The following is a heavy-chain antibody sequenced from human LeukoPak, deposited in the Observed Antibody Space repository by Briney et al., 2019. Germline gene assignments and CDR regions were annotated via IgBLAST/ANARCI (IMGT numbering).Heavy chain of an antibody. CDR1: GFSVSVSGNY. CDR3: ARDTVGVTDY. D-gene: IGHD1-26*01. CDR2: IYSDGST. Sequence: PGGSLRLSCVASGFSVSVSGNYMSWVRQAPGKGLEWVSGIYSDGSTYYADSVKGRFTISRDNAKNSLYLQMNSLRAEDTVLYYCARDTVGVTDYWGQGTLVTGSS. V-gene: IGHV3-53*01. J-gene: IGHJ4*02.